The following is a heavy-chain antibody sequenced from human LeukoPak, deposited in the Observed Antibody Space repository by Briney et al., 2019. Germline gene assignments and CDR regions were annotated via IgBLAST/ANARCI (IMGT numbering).Heavy chain of an antibody. Sequence: SETLSLTCTVSGGSISSYYWSWIRQPPGKGLEWIGYIYYSGSTNYNPSLKSRVIISVDTSKNQFSLKLSSVTAADTAVYFCARDSSGPFVYWGQGILVTVSS. CDR3: ARDSSGPFVY. CDR2: IYYSGST. CDR1: GGSISSYY. D-gene: IGHD6-19*01. V-gene: IGHV4-59*08. J-gene: IGHJ4*02.